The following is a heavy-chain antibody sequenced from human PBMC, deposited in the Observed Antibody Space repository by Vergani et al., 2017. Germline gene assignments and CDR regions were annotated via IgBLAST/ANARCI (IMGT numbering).Heavy chain of an antibody. D-gene: IGHD2-21*01. CDR1: GFTFSSYA. CDR2: ISYDGSNK. J-gene: IGHJ6*03. Sequence: QVQLVESGGGVVQPGRSLRLSCAASGFTFSSYAMHWVRQAPGKGLEWVAVISYDGSNKYYADSVKGRFTISRDNSKNKLYLQMNSLRAEDTAVYYCARDRDCGDCYWYYYYYMDVWGKGTTVTVSS. V-gene: IGHV3-30-3*01. CDR3: ARDRDCGDCYWYYYYYMDV.